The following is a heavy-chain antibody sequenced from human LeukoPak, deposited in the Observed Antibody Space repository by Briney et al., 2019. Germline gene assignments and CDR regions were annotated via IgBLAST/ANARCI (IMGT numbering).Heavy chain of an antibody. V-gene: IGHV3-48*03. CDR2: ISTSGSTI. Sequence: PGGSLRLSCAASGFTFSNYEMNWVSQAPGKGLEWVSYISTSGSTIYYADSVKGRFTISRDNAKNSLYLQMKSLRAEDTAVYYCARVGYCSGGSCYNWGQGTLVTVSS. CDR1: GFTFSNYE. CDR3: ARVGYCSGGSCYN. D-gene: IGHD2-15*01. J-gene: IGHJ4*02.